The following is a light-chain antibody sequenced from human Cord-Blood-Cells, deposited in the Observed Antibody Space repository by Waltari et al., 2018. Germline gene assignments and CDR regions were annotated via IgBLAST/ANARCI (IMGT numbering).Light chain of an antibody. V-gene: IGKV1-8*01. CDR3: QQYYSYPYT. CDR2: AAS. CDR1: QGIRSS. Sequence: AIRMTQSPSSFSASTGDRVTITCRASQGIRSSLAWYQQKPGKAPKLLIYAASTLLSGVPSRFSGSGSGTDFTLTISCLQSEDFATYYCQQYYSYPYTFGQGTKLEIK. J-gene: IGKJ2*01.